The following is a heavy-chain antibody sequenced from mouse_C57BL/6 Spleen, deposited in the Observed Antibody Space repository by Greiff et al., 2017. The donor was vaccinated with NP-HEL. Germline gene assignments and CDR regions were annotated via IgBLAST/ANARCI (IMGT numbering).Heavy chain of an antibody. CDR3: ARWSTGLFDY. J-gene: IGHJ2*01. Sequence: VQLQQSGPELVKPGASVKISCKASGYAFSSSWMNWVKQRPGKGLEWIGRIYPGDGDTNYNGKFKGKATLTADKSSSTAYMQLSSLTSEDSAVYFCARWSTGLFDYWGQGTTLTVSS. V-gene: IGHV1-82*01. CDR1: GYAFSSSW. CDR2: IYPGDGDT. D-gene: IGHD4-1*02.